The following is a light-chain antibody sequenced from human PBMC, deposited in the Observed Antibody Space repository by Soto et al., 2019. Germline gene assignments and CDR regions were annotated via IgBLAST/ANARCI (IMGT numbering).Light chain of an antibody. Sequence: GVRNTITXXASQDIGYFLTWYQQKPGQAPRLLIYGASSRATGIPDRFSGSGSGTDFTLTISRLEPEDFAVYYCQQYGSSPRTFGQGDQGGCQ. J-gene: IGKJ1*01. CDR2: GAS. CDR3: QQYGSSPRT. V-gene: IGKV3-20*01. CDR1: QDIGYF.